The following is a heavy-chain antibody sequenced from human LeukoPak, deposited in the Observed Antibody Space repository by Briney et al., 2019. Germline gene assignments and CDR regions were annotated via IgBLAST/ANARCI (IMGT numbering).Heavy chain of an antibody. J-gene: IGHJ6*02. CDR1: GFTLSIYS. V-gene: IGHV3-48*01. CDR3: ARASPPGIAVPTYGMDV. CDR2: ISSNSATM. Sequence: GGSLRLSCAASGFTLSIYSMNWVRQAPGKGLEWLSFISSNSATMYYADSVKGRFTISRDNAKNSLFLQMNSLRAEDTAVYYCARASPPGIAVPTYGMDVWGQGTTVTVSS. D-gene: IGHD6-19*01.